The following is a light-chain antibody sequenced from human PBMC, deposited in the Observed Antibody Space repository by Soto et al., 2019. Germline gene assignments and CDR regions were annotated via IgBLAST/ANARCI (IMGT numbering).Light chain of an antibody. CDR3: CSYAGSPRDV. CDR2: DVS. CDR1: SSDVGGYNY. J-gene: IGLJ1*01. Sequence: QSALTQPRSVSGSPGQSVTISCTGTSSDVGGYNYVSWYQQHPGKAPKAMIYDVSERPSGVPDRFSGSKSGNTASLTISGLQAEDEADYYCCSYAGSPRDVFGPGTKVTVL. V-gene: IGLV2-11*01.